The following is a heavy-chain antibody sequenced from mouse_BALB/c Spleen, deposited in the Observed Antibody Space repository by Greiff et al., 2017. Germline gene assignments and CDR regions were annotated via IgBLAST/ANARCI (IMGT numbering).Heavy chain of an antibody. V-gene: IGHV5-17*02. J-gene: IGHJ4*01. CDR2: ISSGSSTI. D-gene: IGHD2-13*01. CDR1: GFTFSSFG. CDR3: ARGGENAMDY. Sequence: EVKLQESGGGLVQPGGSRKLSCAASGFTFSSFGMHWVRQAPEKGLEWVAYISSGSSTIYYADTVKGRFTISRDNPKNTLFLQMTSLRSEDTAMYYCARGGENAMDYWGQGTSVTVSA.